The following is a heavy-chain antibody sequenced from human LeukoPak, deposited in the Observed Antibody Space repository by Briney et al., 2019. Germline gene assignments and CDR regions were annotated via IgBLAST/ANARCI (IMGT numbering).Heavy chain of an antibody. D-gene: IGHD2-2*01. J-gene: IGHJ6*03. V-gene: IGHV3-20*04. CDR1: GFSFEEYG. CDR2: INRKGGSI. CDR3: ARDSSPDVEVVPIAGYYYYYYYMDV. Sequence: GGSLRLSCEAFGFSFEEYGVSWVRQVPGKGLEWVSGINRKGGSIDYGDSVKGRFTISRDNAKNSVYLQMNNLRAEDTALYFWARDSSPDVEVVPIAGYYYYYYYMDVWGKGTTVTVSS.